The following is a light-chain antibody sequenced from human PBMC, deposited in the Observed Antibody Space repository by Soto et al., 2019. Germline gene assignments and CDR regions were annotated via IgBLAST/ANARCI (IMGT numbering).Light chain of an antibody. CDR1: SSDVGGYNF. CDR3: CSYTASGGATYV. CDR2: DVG. V-gene: IGLV2-14*03. Sequence: QSVLTQPASVSGSPGQSITISCTGTSSDVGGYNFVPWYQHHPGKAPKLMIYDVGNRPSGVSNRFSGSKSGDTAALTISGLQPEDEYDYYCCSYTASGGATYVFGTGTKVTVL. J-gene: IGLJ1*01.